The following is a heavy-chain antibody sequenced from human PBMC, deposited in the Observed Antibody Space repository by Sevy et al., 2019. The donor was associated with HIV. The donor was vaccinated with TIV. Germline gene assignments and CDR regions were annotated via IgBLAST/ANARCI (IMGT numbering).Heavy chain of an antibody. D-gene: IGHD3-10*02. CDR3: ARDVRRDSYFDY. Sequence: GGSLRLSCAASGFTSSSYWMHWVRQAPGKGLVWVSRINSDGSSTSYADSVKGRFTISRDNAKNTLYLQMNSLRAEDTAVYYCARDVRRDSYFDYWGQGTLVTVSS. CDR1: GFTSSSYW. CDR2: INSDGSST. J-gene: IGHJ4*02. V-gene: IGHV3-74*01.